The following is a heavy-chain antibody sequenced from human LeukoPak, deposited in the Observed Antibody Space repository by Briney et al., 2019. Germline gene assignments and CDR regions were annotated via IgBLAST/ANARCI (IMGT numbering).Heavy chain of an antibody. Sequence: ASVRVSCKSSGYIFPGYIMHWVRPAPGQGLEWMGWINPDSCATDYAQTLQGRVTMTRDTSIHKVHIEPNDLTKNDTAVCFFPRAAADILTYWGQGTLVTVSS. J-gene: IGHJ4*02. D-gene: IGHD6-13*01. CDR2: INPDSCAT. CDR3: PRAAADILTY. CDR1: GYIFPGYI. V-gene: IGHV1-2*02.